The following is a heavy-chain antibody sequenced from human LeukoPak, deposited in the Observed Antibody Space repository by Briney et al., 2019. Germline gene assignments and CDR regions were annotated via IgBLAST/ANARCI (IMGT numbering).Heavy chain of an antibody. Sequence: ASVKVSCKVSGYTLTELSMHWVRQAPGKGLEWMEGFDPEDGETIYAQKFQGRVTMTEDTSTDTAYMELSSLRSEDTAVYYCATVGDCSSTSCYASWFDPWGQGTLVTVSS. CDR3: ATVGDCSSTSCYASWFDP. J-gene: IGHJ5*02. V-gene: IGHV1-24*01. CDR2: FDPEDGET. D-gene: IGHD2-2*01. CDR1: GYTLTELS.